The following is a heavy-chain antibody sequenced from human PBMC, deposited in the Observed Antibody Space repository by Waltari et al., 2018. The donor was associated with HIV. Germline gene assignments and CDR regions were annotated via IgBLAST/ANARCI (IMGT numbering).Heavy chain of an antibody. Sequence: QVQLQESGPGLVKPSGTLSLTCAVPGGSISSSNWWSWVRQPPGKGLEWIGEIYHSGSTNYNPSLKSRVTISVDKSKNQFSLKLSSVTAADTAVYYCARDRLFSDYENYYGMDVWGQGTTVTVSS. D-gene: IGHD5-12*01. CDR3: ARDRLFSDYENYYGMDV. CDR1: GGSISSSNW. V-gene: IGHV4-4*02. CDR2: IYHSGST. J-gene: IGHJ6*02.